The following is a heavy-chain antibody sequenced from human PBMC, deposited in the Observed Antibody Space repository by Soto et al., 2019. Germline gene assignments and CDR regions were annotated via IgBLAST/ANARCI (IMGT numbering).Heavy chain of an antibody. D-gene: IGHD2-2*01. V-gene: IGHV4-34*01. CDR3: ARGRGVDCSSTSCYGHYYYYYMDV. J-gene: IGHJ6*03. CDR1: GGSFSGYY. Sequence: SETLSLTCAVYGGSFSGYYWSWIRQPPGKGLEWIGEINHSGSTNYNPSLKSRGTISVDTSKNPFSLKLSSVTAADTAVYYCARGRGVDCSSTSCYGHYYYYYMDVWGKGTTVTVSS. CDR2: INHSGST.